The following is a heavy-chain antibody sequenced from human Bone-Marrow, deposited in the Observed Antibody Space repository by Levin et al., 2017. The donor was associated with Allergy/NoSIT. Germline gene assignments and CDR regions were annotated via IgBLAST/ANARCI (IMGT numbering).Heavy chain of an antibody. CDR3: TTDATVHETGETFDI. D-gene: IGHD1-14*01. Sequence: GGSLRLSCAASGFTFNNAWMSWVRRAPGKGLEWVGRIKSKTEGETVDFGAPVKGRFTISRDDSKRTVYLEMNSLRTEDTAVYFCTTDATVHETGETFDIWGQGTMVNVSS. CDR1: GFTFNNAW. J-gene: IGHJ3*02. CDR2: IKSKTEGETV. V-gene: IGHV3-15*05.